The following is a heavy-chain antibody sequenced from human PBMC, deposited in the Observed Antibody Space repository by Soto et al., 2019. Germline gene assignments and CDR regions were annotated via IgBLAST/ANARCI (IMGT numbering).Heavy chain of an antibody. CDR2: ISYDGSNK. J-gene: IGHJ6*02. CDR3: AKVGPYYDIPRTYYYYYGMDV. CDR1: GFTFSSYG. V-gene: IGHV3-30*18. D-gene: IGHD3-9*01. Sequence: QVQLVESGGGVVQPGRSLRLSCAASGFTFSSYGMHWVRQAPGKGLEWVAVISYDGSNKYYADSVKGRFTISRDNSKNXMXMXXNSLRAEDTAVYYCAKVGPYYDIPRTYYYYYGMDVWGQGTTVTVSS.